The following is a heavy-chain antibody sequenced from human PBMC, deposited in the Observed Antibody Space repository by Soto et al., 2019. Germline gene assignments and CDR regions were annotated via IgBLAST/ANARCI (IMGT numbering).Heavy chain of an antibody. D-gene: IGHD5-18*01. CDR1: GYTFTNYW. J-gene: IGHJ4*02. Sequence: GESLKISCKGSGYTFTNYWIGWVRQMPGKGLEWMGIIYPGDSDTKYNPSFQGQVTISADKSITTTYLQWSSLKASDTAIYYCASPGPQGYSYVPNWGQGTLVTVSS. CDR3: ASPGPQGYSYVPN. V-gene: IGHV5-51*01. CDR2: IYPGDSDT.